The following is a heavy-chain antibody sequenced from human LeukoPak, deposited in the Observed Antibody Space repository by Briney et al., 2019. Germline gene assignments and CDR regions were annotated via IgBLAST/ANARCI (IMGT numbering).Heavy chain of an antibody. CDR3: AVNYDSSGSGWFDP. V-gene: IGHV3-74*01. D-gene: IGHD3-22*01. CDR2: INSDGSST. J-gene: IGHJ5*02. CDR1: GFTFSSYW. Sequence: GGSLRLSCAASGFTFSSYWMHWVRQAPGKGLVWVSRINSDGSSTSYADSVKGRFTISRDNARNTLYLQMNSLRAEDTAVYYCAVNYDSSGSGWFDPWGQGTLVTVSS.